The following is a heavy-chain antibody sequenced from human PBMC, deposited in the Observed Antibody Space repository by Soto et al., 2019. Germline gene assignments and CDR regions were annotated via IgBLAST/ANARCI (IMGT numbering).Heavy chain of an antibody. J-gene: IGHJ4*02. CDR2: VYYRGRS. CDR1: SGAVSNSDYY. D-gene: IGHD2-8*01. Sequence: PSETLYLTCTVSSGAVSNSDYYWGWIRQSPGKGLEWIGSVYYRGRSYSKSSVKSRVTISVDTSKNQFSLNLNSVTASDTAVYFCVSQRTSVLTQAYFDYWGPGALVTVSS. CDR3: VSQRTSVLTQAYFDY. V-gene: IGHV4-39*01.